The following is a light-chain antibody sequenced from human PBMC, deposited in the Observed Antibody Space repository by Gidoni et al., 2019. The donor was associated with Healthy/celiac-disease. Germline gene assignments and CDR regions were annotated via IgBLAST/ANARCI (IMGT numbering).Light chain of an antibody. V-gene: IGKV3-11*01. CDR3: QQRSNWPRIT. Sequence: EIVLTQSPATLSLSPGERATLSCRDSQSVSSYLAWYQQNPGQAPRLLIYAASNRATGIPARFSGSGSGTDFTLTISSLEPEDFAVYYCQQRSNWPRITCGQGTRLEIK. CDR1: QSVSSY. J-gene: IGKJ5*01. CDR2: AAS.